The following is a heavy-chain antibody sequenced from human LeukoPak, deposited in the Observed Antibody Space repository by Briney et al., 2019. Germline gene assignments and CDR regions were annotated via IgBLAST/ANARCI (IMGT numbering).Heavy chain of an antibody. Sequence: PGGSLRLSCAASGFTLSSYAMHWVRQAPGKGLEWVAVISYDGSNKYYADSVKGRFTISRDNSKNTLYLQMNSLRAEDTAVYYCARTYWGSYYSDYFDYWGQGTLVTVSS. CDR3: ARTYWGSYYSDYFDY. CDR2: ISYDGSNK. J-gene: IGHJ4*02. D-gene: IGHD1-26*01. V-gene: IGHV3-30*01. CDR1: GFTLSSYA.